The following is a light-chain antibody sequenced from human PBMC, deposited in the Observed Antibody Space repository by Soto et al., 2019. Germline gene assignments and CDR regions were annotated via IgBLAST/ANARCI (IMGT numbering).Light chain of an antibody. Sequence: AIQMTQSPSSLSASVGDRVTITCRASQDIINNLAWYQQKPGKAPKILIFAASSLRSGVPSRFSGSGSGTDFTLTISSLQPEDFATYYCLQIYNYPRTFGQGTKVEIK. CDR1: QDIINN. CDR3: LQIYNYPRT. CDR2: AAS. J-gene: IGKJ1*01. V-gene: IGKV1-6*01.